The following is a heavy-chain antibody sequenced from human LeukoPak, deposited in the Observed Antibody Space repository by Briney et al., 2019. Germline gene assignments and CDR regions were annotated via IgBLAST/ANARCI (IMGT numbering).Heavy chain of an antibody. CDR2: INHSGST. CDR1: GGSFSGYY. D-gene: IGHD3-9*01. J-gene: IGHJ4*02. Sequence: SETLSLTCAVYGGSFSGYYWSWIRQPPGKGLEWIGEINHSGSTNYNPSLKSRVTISVDTSKNQFSLKLSSVTAADTAVYYCARAVRYFDWLLYLVYFDYWGQGTLVTVSS. V-gene: IGHV4-34*01. CDR3: ARAVRYFDWLLYLVYFDY.